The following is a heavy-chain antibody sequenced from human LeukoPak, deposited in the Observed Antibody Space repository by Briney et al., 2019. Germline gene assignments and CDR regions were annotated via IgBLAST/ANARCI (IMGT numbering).Heavy chain of an antibody. CDR2: IDTDGSIT. CDR1: GYTFSSYW. D-gene: IGHD6-13*01. V-gene: IGHV3-74*01. Sequence: GGSLRLSCAASGYTFSSYWMHWVRQAPGKGLVWVSRIDTDGSITSYADSVKGRFTISRDNAKNTLYLQMNSLRADDTAVYYCAKDDGVGYSSSWGSPDPFFDYWGQGTLVTVSS. CDR3: AKDDGVGYSSSWGSPDPFFDY. J-gene: IGHJ4*02.